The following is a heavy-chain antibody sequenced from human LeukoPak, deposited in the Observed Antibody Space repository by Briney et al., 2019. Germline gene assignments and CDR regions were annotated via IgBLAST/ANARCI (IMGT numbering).Heavy chain of an antibody. J-gene: IGHJ6*03. V-gene: IGHV4-4*07. CDR2: IYTSGST. D-gene: IGHD3-10*01. CDR3: ARAVGSGSFQTYYYYMDV. CDR1: GGSISSYY. Sequence: SETLSLTCAVSGGSISSYYWSWIRQPAGKGLEWIGRIYTSGSTNYNPSLKSRVTMSVDTSKNQFSLKLSSVTAADTAVYYCARAVGSGSFQTYYYYMDVWGKGTTVTISS.